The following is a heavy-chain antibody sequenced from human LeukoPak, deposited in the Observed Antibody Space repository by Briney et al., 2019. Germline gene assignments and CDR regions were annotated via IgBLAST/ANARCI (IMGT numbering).Heavy chain of an antibody. J-gene: IGHJ4*02. CDR1: GYTFTVYY. V-gene: IGHV1-2*02. CDR2: INPNSGGT. CDR3: ARDQGHGGNAWDY. D-gene: IGHD4-23*01. Sequence: ASVKVSCKVSGYTFTVYYMHWVRQAPGQGLEWLGWINPNSGGTNYAQDFQGRVTMTRDTSISTFCMELSRLRSDDTAVYYCARDQGHGGNAWDYWGQGTLVTVSS.